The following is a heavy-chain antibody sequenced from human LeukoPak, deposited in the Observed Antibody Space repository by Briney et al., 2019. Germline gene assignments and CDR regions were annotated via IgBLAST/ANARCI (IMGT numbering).Heavy chain of an antibody. CDR3: ARLKEGIWGPYFDY. V-gene: IGHV1-2*02. CDR1: GYTFTGYY. Sequence: ASVKVSCKASGYTFTGYYMHWVRQAPGQGLEWMGWINPNSGGTNYAQKFQGRVTMTRDTSISTAYMELSRLRSDDTAVYYCARLKEGIWGPYFDYWGQGTLVTVSS. D-gene: IGHD3-16*01. J-gene: IGHJ4*02. CDR2: INPNSGGT.